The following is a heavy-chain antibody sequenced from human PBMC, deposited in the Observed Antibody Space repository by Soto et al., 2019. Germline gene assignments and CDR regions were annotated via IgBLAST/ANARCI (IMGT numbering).Heavy chain of an antibody. V-gene: IGHV1-2*06. CDR3: ASDGNFAFRGYSFAFDF. J-gene: IGHJ4*02. D-gene: IGHD5-18*01. CDR1: GYRFTTYY. Sequence: QVQLVQSGAEVKKPGASVRVSCATSGYRFTTYYIHWVRQAPGQGLEWMGRINLDTGGTTYAQKFQGRVTMTRDTSISTAFTEVSSLKSDDTALYYCASDGNFAFRGYSFAFDFWGQGTLVTVSS. CDR2: INLDTGGT.